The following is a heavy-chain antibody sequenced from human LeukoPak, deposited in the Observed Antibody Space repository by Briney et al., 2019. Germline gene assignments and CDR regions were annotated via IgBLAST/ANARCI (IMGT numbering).Heavy chain of an antibody. CDR3: AREEYSSSSGEGSFDY. J-gene: IGHJ4*02. CDR2: IIPIFGTA. Sequence: ASVKVSCKASGGTFSRYAISWVRQAPGQGLEWMGGIIPIFGTANHAQKFQGRVTITADESTSTAYMELSSLRSEDTAVYYCAREEYSSSSGEGSFDYWGQGTLVTVSS. V-gene: IGHV1-69*13. D-gene: IGHD6-6*01. CDR1: GGTFSRYA.